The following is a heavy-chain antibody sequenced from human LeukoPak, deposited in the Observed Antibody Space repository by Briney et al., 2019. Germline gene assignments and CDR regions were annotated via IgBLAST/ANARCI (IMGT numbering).Heavy chain of an antibody. Sequence: SVKVSCKASGGTFSSYAISWVRQAPGQGLEWMGGIIPIFGTANYAQKFQGRVTITTDESTSTAYMELSSLRSEDTAVYYCARDAEYSYGLLRYWGQGTLVTVSS. D-gene: IGHD5-18*01. V-gene: IGHV1-69*05. CDR3: ARDAEYSYGLLRY. CDR2: IIPIFGTA. J-gene: IGHJ4*02. CDR1: GGTFSSYA.